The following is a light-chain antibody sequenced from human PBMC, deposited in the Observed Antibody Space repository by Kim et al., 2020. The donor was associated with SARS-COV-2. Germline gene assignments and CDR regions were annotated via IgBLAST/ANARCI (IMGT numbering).Light chain of an antibody. CDR2: GAS. Sequence: EIVMTQSPATLSVSPGERATLSCRASQSVSSNLGWYQQKPGQALRLLIYGASTRATGIPARFSGSGSGTEFTLTISSMHSEDFAVYYCQQYNNWPPLTFGGGTKLEI. J-gene: IGKJ4*01. CDR3: QQYNNWPPLT. V-gene: IGKV3-15*01. CDR1: QSVSSN.